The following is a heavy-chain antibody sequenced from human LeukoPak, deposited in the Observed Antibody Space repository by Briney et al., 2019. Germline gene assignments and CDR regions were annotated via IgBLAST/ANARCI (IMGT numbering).Heavy chain of an antibody. J-gene: IGHJ6*02. CDR1: GYTFTGYY. V-gene: IGHV1-18*04. D-gene: IGHD1-7*01. Sequence: ASVKVSCKASGYTFTGYYMHWVRQAPGQGLEWMGWISAYNGNTNYAQKLQGRVTMTTDTSTSTAYMELRSLRSDDTAVYYCARDRKVITGTTNYYYGMDVWGQGTTVTVSS. CDR3: ARDRKVITGTTNYYYGMDV. CDR2: ISAYNGNT.